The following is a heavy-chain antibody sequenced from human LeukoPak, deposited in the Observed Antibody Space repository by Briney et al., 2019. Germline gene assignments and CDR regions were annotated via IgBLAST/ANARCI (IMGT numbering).Heavy chain of an antibody. CDR2: IYHGGYT. CDR1: GDSVSSGNYY. D-gene: IGHD3-10*01. CDR3: ARQRWFGEFRTPYWYFDL. Sequence: SETLSLTCTVSGDSVSSGNYYWSWVRQPPGKGLEWIGHIYHGGYTNYNPSLKSRVTISVDTSKNQFSLKLSSVTAADTAVYYCARQRWFGEFRTPYWYFDLWGRGTLVTVSS. J-gene: IGHJ2*01. V-gene: IGHV4-61*01.